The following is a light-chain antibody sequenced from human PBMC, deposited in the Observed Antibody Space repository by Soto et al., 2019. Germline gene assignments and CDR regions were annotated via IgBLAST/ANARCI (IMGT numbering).Light chain of an antibody. CDR3: SSYTSSSTLVV. CDR2: EVS. J-gene: IGLJ2*01. CDR1: SSDVGGYNY. V-gene: IGLV2-14*01. Sequence: QSVLTQPASVSGSPGQSITISCTGTSSDVGGYNYVSWYQQHPGKAPKLMIYEVSNRPSGVSNSFSGSKSGNTASLTISGRQAEDEADYYCSSYTSSSTLVVFGGGTKLTVL.